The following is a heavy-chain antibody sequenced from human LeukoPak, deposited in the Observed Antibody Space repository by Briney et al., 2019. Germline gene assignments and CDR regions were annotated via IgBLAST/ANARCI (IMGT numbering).Heavy chain of an antibody. CDR2: IRSKANSYAT. V-gene: IGHV3-73*01. D-gene: IGHD2-15*01. Sequence: PGGSLRLSCAASGFTFSGSAMHWVRQASGKGLEWVGRIRSKANSYATAYAASVKGRFTISRDDSKNTAYLQMNSLKTEDTAVYYCIPLGYCSGGSCYDYFDHWGQGTLVTVSS. J-gene: IGHJ4*02. CDR1: GFTFSGSA. CDR3: IPLGYCSGGSCYDYFDH.